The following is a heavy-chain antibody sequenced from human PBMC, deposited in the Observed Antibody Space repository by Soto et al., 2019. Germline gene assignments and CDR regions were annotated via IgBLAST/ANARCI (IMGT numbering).Heavy chain of an antibody. D-gene: IGHD3-22*01. CDR2: ITSSSSYI. Sequence: GGSLRLSCAASGFTFSTYSLTWVRQAPGKGLEWVSSITSSSSYIYYADSVKGRFTISRDNAKNSLYLQMNSLRAEDTVVYYCARVDYYDSSDGMDVWGQGTTVTVSS. V-gene: IGHV3-21*01. CDR1: GFTFSTYS. CDR3: ARVDYYDSSDGMDV. J-gene: IGHJ6*02.